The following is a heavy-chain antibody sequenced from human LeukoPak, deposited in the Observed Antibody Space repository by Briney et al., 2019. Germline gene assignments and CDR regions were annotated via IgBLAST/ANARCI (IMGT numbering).Heavy chain of an antibody. CDR1: GFTFSSYE. CDR3: ARGDSSGWYEINYYYYYYMDV. V-gene: IGHV3-21*01. Sequence: GGSLRLSCAASGFTFSSYEMNWVRQAPGKGLEWVSSISSSSSYIYYADSVKGRFTISRDNAKNSLYLQMNSLRAEDTAVYYCARGDSSGWYEINYYYYYYMDVWGKGTTVTVSS. J-gene: IGHJ6*03. D-gene: IGHD6-13*01. CDR2: ISSSSSYI.